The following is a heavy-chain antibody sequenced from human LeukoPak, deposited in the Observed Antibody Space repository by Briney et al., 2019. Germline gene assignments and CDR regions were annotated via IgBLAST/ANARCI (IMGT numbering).Heavy chain of an antibody. CDR3: AKSQQLVLWGAFDI. CDR2: IYSGGNT. V-gene: IGHV3-53*01. D-gene: IGHD6-13*01. J-gene: IGHJ3*02. CDR1: GFTVSSNY. Sequence: GGSLRLSCAASGFTVSSNYMSWVRQAPGKGLEWVSVIYSGGNTYYADSVKGRFTISRDNSKNTLYLQMNSLRAEDTAVYYCAKSQQLVLWGAFDIWGQGTMVTVSS.